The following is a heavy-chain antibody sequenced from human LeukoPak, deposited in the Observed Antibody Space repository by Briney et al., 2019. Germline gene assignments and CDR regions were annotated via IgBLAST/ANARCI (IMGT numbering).Heavy chain of an antibody. CDR1: GGSFSGYY. Sequence: SETLTLTCAVYGGSFSGYYWSWLRQPPGKGLEWIGEINHSGSTNYNPSLKSRVTISVDTSKNQFSLKLSSVTAADTAVYYCARGRYYYGSGSYWYYYYMDVWGKGTTVTVSS. D-gene: IGHD3-10*01. V-gene: IGHV4-34*01. CDR2: INHSGST. J-gene: IGHJ6*03. CDR3: ARGRYYYGSGSYWYYYYMDV.